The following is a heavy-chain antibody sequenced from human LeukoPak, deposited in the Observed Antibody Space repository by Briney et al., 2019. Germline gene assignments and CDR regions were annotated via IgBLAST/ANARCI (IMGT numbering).Heavy chain of an antibody. D-gene: IGHD3-10*01. V-gene: IGHV3-49*04. CDR1: GFTFGDYA. J-gene: IGHJ4*02. CDR2: IRSKAYGGTT. Sequence: GGSLRLSCTASGFTFGDYAMSWVRQAPGKGLEWVGFIRSKAYGGTTEYAASVKGRFTTSRDDSKSIAYLQMNSLKTEDTAVYYCTRVTDYYGSVLDYWGQGTLVTVSS. CDR3: TRVTDYYGSVLDY.